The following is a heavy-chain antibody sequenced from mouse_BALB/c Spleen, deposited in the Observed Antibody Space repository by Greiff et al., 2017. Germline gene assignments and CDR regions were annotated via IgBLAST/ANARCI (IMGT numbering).Heavy chain of an antibody. CDR3: ASEGTTVVATDFDV. Sequence: EVQLQQSGAELVKPGASVKLSCTASGFNIKDTYMHWVKQRPEQGLEWIGRIDPANGNTKYDPKFQGKATITADTSSNTAYLQLSSLTSEDTAVYYCASEGTTVVATDFDVWGAGTTVTVSS. J-gene: IGHJ1*01. CDR2: IDPANGNT. D-gene: IGHD1-1*01. CDR1: GFNIKDTY. V-gene: IGHV14-3*02.